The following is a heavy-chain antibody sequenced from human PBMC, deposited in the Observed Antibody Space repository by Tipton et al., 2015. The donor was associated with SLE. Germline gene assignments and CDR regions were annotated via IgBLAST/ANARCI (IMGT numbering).Heavy chain of an antibody. Sequence: TLSLTCTVSGDSISSGSNYWAWIRQPPGKGLEWIGSISYNGDTYQNPSLKSRLIMSVDMSKSQYPLRLESVTAADTAVYYCARRVHTSGWYPTYYFDSWGQGTLVTVSS. D-gene: IGHD6-19*01. CDR1: GDSISSGSNY. V-gene: IGHV4-39*01. J-gene: IGHJ4*02. CDR3: ARRVHTSGWYPTYYFDS. CDR2: ISYNGDT.